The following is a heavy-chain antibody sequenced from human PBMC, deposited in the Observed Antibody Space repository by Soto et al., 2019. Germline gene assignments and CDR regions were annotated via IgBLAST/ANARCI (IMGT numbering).Heavy chain of an antibody. Sequence: ASVKVSCKASGYTFTGYYMHWVRQAPGQGLEWMGWINPNSGGTNYAQKFQGWVTMTRDTSISTAYMELSRLRSDDTAVYYCARDLKRNNPLGYCSSTSCLYYYYGMDVWGQGTTVT. CDR3: ARDLKRNNPLGYCSSTSCLYYYYGMDV. V-gene: IGHV1-2*04. J-gene: IGHJ6*02. CDR1: GYTFTGYY. CDR2: INPNSGGT. D-gene: IGHD2-2*01.